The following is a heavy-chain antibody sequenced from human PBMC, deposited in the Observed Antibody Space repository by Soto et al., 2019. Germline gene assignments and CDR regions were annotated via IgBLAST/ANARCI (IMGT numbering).Heavy chain of an antibody. J-gene: IGHJ5*02. CDR3: VRHGATMVRGVITPWWFDP. D-gene: IGHD3-10*01. CDR1: GGSISSSSYY. CDR2: LYHRGNT. V-gene: IGHV4-39*01. Sequence: QLQLQESGPGLVKPSETLSLTCIVSGGSISSSSYYWGWIRQPPGKGLEWIGPLYHRGNTYYSPSFMGPVAMSVDTSKNQFSLKLSSLTAADTAVYYCVRHGATMVRGVITPWWFDPWGQGTLVTVSS.